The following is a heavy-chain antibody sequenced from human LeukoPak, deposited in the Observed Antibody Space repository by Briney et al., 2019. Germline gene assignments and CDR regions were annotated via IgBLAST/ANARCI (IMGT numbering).Heavy chain of an antibody. Sequence: PGGSLRLSCTASGFTFRDYNMNWVRQAPGKGLEWLSYISSGSSTIYYADSVKGRFAISRDNAKSSLYLQMNSLREEDTAVYYCAREPPGNYDSSSYYYAHFDSWGQGTLVTVSS. V-gene: IGHV3-48*02. J-gene: IGHJ4*02. CDR3: AREPPGNYDSSSYYYAHFDS. CDR2: ISSGSSTI. CDR1: GFTFRDYN. D-gene: IGHD3-22*01.